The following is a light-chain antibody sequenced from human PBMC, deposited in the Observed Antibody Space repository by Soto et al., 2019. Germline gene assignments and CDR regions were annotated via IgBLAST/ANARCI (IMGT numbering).Light chain of an antibody. V-gene: IGKV3-15*01. J-gene: IGKJ1*01. CDR3: QKYNNWPWT. CDR1: QSVSSN. CDR2: GAS. Sequence: EKVMTQSPATLSVSPGETATLSCRASQSVSSNLAWYQQKPGQAPRLLIYGASTRATGIPDRFSGSGSGTEFTLTISSLQSEDFAVYYCQKYNNWPWTCGQGTKVDIK.